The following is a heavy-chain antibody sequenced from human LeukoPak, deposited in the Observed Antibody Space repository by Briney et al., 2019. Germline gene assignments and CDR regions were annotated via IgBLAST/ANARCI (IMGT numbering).Heavy chain of an antibody. CDR3: ARDPSASGTLNY. CDR1: GYTFTSYG. D-gene: IGHD1-7*01. CDR2: ISAYNGNT. J-gene: IGHJ4*02. Sequence: ASVNVSCKASGYTFTSYGISWVRQAPGQGLEWMGWISAYNGNTNYAQKLQGRVTMTTDTSTSTAYMELRGLRSDDTAVYYCARDPSASGTLNYWGQGTLVTVSS. V-gene: IGHV1-18*01.